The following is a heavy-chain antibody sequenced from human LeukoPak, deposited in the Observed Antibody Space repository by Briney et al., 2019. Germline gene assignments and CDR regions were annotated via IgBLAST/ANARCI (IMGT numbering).Heavy chain of an antibody. V-gene: IGHV3-11*06. J-gene: IGHJ4*02. D-gene: IGHD6-19*01. Sequence: PGGSLRLSCVASGFTFSDFAMSWVRQAPGEGLEWLSNIRATSSDTSYANSVKGRFTISRDNAKNSLYLQMDSLRAEDTAVYYCARDSGWAFDYWGQGVLVTVSS. CDR2: IRATSSDT. CDR1: GFTFSDFA. CDR3: ARDSGWAFDY.